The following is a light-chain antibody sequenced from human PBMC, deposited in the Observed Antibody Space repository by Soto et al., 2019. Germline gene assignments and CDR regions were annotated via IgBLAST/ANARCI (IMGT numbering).Light chain of an antibody. CDR3: QQYGRSPHFA. Sequence: EIVLTQSPGTLSLSPGERATLFCRASQGVSRSYFAWYQQKPGQAPRLLIYAASSRATGVPDRFSGSESGTDFTLTISRLEPEDFALYYCQQYGRSPHFAFGGGTKIEIK. CDR2: AAS. V-gene: IGKV3-20*01. CDR1: QGVSRSY. J-gene: IGKJ4*02.